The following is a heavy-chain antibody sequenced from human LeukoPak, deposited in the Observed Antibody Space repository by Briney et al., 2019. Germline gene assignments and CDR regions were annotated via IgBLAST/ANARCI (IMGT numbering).Heavy chain of an antibody. CDR2: IYTSGST. Sequence: SETLSLTCTVSGGSISSGSYYWSWIRQPAGKGLEWIGRIYTSGSTNYNPSLKSRVTISVDTSKNQFSLKLSSVTAAGTAVYYCARETYYYDSSGHDYWGQGTLVTVSS. J-gene: IGHJ4*02. D-gene: IGHD3-22*01. CDR3: ARETYYYDSSGHDY. CDR1: GGSISSGSYY. V-gene: IGHV4-61*02.